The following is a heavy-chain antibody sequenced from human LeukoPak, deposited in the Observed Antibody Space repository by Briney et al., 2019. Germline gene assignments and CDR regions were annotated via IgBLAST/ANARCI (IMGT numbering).Heavy chain of an antibody. Sequence: SETLSLTCTVPGGSISSYYWSWIRQPPGKGLEWIGYIYFSGSTNDNPSLKSRVTISVDPSKNQFSLKLSSVTAADTAVYYCARLFPSYDYVWGSYRINAFDIWGQGTMVTVSS. CDR1: GGSISSYY. V-gene: IGHV4-59*01. CDR2: IYFSGST. CDR3: ARLFPSYDYVWGSYRINAFDI. D-gene: IGHD3-16*02. J-gene: IGHJ3*02.